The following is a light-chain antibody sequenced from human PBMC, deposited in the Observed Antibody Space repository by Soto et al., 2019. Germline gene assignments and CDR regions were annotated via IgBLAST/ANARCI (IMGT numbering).Light chain of an antibody. J-gene: IGKJ1*01. CDR2: GAS. Sequence: VMTKNPTTVCVSPGGSGALSXRASQSVSSNLAWYQQKPGQAPRLLIYGASTRATGIPARFSGSGSGTEFTLTISSLQSQEVAVYFCQQYGSPGTFGQGTKVEIK. V-gene: IGKV3-15*01. CDR3: QQYGSPGT. CDR1: QSVSSN.